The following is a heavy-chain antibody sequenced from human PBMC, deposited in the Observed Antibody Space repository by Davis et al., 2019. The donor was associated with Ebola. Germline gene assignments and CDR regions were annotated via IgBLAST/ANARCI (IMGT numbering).Heavy chain of an antibody. V-gene: IGHV3-23*01. CDR3: AKIGGPYDSSGYYLDF. Sequence: GESLKISCAASGFTFSSYAMSWVRQAPGKGLEWVSAISGSGGSTYYADSVKGRFTISRDNSKNTLYLQMNSLRAEDTAVYYCAKIGGPYDSSGYYLDFRGQGTLVTVSS. CDR2: ISGSGGST. D-gene: IGHD3-22*01. J-gene: IGHJ4*02. CDR1: GFTFSSYA.